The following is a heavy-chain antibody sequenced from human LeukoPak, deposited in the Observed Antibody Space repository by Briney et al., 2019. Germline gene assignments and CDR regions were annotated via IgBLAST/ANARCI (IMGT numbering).Heavy chain of an antibody. J-gene: IGHJ4*02. V-gene: IGHV3-30*04. CDR1: GFTFSSYA. CDR2: ISYDGSNK. CDR3: ARSGTYCSSTSCYDY. D-gene: IGHD2-2*01. Sequence: GGSLRLSCAASGFTFSSYAMHWVRQAPGKGLEWVAVISYDGSNKYYADSVKGRFTISRDNSKNTLYLQMNSLRAEDTAVYYCARSGTYCSSTSCYDYWGQGTLVTVSS.